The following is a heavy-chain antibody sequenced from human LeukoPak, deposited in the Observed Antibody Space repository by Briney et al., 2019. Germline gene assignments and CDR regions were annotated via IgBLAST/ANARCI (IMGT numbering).Heavy chain of an antibody. CDR1: GFTFSSYS. V-gene: IGHV3-48*01. CDR3: ARNPIVVVPAAIVYFDY. CDR2: ISSSSSTI. Sequence: GGSLRLSCAASGFTFSSYSMNWVRQAPGKGLEWVSYISSSSSTIYYADSVKGRFTISRDNAKNSLYLQMNSLRAEDTAVYYCARNPIVVVPAAIVYFDYWGQGTLVIVSS. D-gene: IGHD2-2*02. J-gene: IGHJ4*02.